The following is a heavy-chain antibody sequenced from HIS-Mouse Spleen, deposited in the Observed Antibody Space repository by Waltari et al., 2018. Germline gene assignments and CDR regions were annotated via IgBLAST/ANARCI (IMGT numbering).Heavy chain of an antibody. CDR2: ISGSGIRT. Sequence: EVQLLESGGGLVQPGGSLRLSCAASGFTFSSYAMSWVRQAPGKGLEWVSAISGSGIRTYCADSVKGRFNISGDNSKNTLYLQMNSLRAEDTAVYYCAKTLVRSRDFDYWGQGTLVTVSS. V-gene: IGHV3-23*01. CDR3: AKTLVRSRDFDY. J-gene: IGHJ4*02. D-gene: IGHD4-17*01. CDR1: GFTFSSYA.